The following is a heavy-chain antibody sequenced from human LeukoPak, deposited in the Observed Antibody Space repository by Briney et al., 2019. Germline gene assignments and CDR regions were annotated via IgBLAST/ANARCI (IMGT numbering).Heavy chain of an antibody. CDR2: ISPSGGST. CDR1: GYTFTGYW. D-gene: IGHD5-24*01. Sequence: ASVQVSCKAFGYTFTGYWMHWVRQAPGQGPEWMGVISPSGGSTIYAQTFKGRVTLTRDMSTSTDYLELSSLRSEDTAVYYCARDNSVRDEAWWFNPWGQGTLVTV. CDR3: ARDNSVRDEAWWFNP. J-gene: IGHJ5*02. V-gene: IGHV1-46*01.